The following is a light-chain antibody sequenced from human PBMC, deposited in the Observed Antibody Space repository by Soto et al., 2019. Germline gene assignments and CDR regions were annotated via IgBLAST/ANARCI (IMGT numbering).Light chain of an antibody. J-gene: IGKJ1*01. V-gene: IGKV3-15*01. CDR2: GAS. CDR3: QQYNNWPRT. Sequence: EIVMTQSPATLSVSPGERATLSCRASQSVSSNLAWYQQKPGQAPSLLIYGASTRATGIPARFSGSGSGTDFTLTISSLQSEYFAVYYCQQYNNWPRTFGQGTKVDIK. CDR1: QSVSSN.